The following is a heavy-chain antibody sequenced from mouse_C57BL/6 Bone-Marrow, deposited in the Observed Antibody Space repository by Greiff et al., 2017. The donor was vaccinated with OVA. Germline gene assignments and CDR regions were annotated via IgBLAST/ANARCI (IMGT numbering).Heavy chain of an antibody. V-gene: IGHV5-6*01. D-gene: IGHD2-10*02. CDR2: ISSGGSYT. CDR1: GFTFSSYG. J-gene: IGHJ2*01. CDR3: ARYGNSYYFDY. Sequence: EVHLVESGGDLVKPGGSLKLSCAASGFTFSSYGMSWVRQTPDKRLEWVATISSGGSYTYYPDSVKGRFTISRDNAKNTLYLQMSSLKSEDTAMYYCARYGNSYYFDYWGQGTTLTVSS.